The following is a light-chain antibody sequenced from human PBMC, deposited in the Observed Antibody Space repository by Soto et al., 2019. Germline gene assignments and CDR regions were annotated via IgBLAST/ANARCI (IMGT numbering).Light chain of an antibody. CDR3: AAWDDSLNGLYV. Sequence: QAVVTQPPSASGTPGQRVTFSCSGSSSNIGSNTVDWYQQLSGTAPKLLIYSNNQRPSGVPDRFSGSKSGTSASLAISGLQSEDEADYYCAAWDDSLNGLYVFGTGTKVTVL. CDR1: SSNIGSNT. CDR2: SNN. V-gene: IGLV1-44*01. J-gene: IGLJ1*01.